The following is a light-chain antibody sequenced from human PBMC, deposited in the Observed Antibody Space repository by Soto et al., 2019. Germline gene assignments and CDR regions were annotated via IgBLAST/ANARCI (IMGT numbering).Light chain of an antibody. Sequence: AIQMTQSPSSLSASLGDRDTITCRASQGIRNDLGWYQQKPGKAPKLLIYAASSLQSGVPSRFSGSGSGTDFTLSISSLQPEDFATYYCLQDYNYPRAFGQGTKVDI. J-gene: IGKJ1*01. CDR1: QGIRND. CDR2: AAS. CDR3: LQDYNYPRA. V-gene: IGKV1-6*01.